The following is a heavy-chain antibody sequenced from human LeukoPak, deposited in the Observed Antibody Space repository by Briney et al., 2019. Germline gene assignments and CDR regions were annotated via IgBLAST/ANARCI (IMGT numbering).Heavy chain of an antibody. V-gene: IGHV3-23*01. J-gene: IGHJ6*03. CDR2: ISGSGVST. CDR3: AKDVGGTNFHYMDV. CDR1: GFTFSDYS. Sequence: GGSLRLSCAASGFTFSDYSMSWIRQAPGKGLEWVSAISGSGVSTYYEDSVKGRFTISRDNSKNTVDVQMNSLRAEDTAVYYCAKDVGGTNFHYMDVWGKGTTVIVSS. D-gene: IGHD1-26*01.